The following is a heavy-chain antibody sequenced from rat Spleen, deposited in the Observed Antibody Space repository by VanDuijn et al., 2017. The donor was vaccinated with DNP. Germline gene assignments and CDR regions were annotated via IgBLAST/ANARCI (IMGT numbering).Heavy chain of an antibody. D-gene: IGHD1-7*01. Sequence: EVQLVESGGGLVQPGRSLKLSCVASGFTFSDSGMNWIRQAPGKGLAWVAYISSSSVTIYYADTVKGRFTISRDNAKNTLYLQLSSLRSEDSANYYCASEGMGVTFAYWGQGTLVTVSS. CDR1: GFTFSDSG. CDR2: ISSSSVTI. CDR3: ASEGMGVTFAY. J-gene: IGHJ3*01. V-gene: IGHV5-34*01.